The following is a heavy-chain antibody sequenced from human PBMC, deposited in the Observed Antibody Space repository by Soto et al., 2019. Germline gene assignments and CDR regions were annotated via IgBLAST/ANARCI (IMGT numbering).Heavy chain of an antibody. J-gene: IGHJ4*02. CDR1: GFTFSSYE. Sequence: PGGSLRLSCAASGFTFSSYEMNWVRQAPGKGLEWVSYISSSGSTIYYADSVKGRFTISRDNAKNSLYLQMNSLRAEDTAVYYCAAEIRFLEWLSSGDYWGQGTLVTVSS. D-gene: IGHD3-3*01. CDR3: AAEIRFLEWLSSGDY. CDR2: ISSSGSTI. V-gene: IGHV3-48*03.